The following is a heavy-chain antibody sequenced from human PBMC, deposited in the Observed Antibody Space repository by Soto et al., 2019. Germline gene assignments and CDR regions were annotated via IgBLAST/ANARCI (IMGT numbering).Heavy chain of an antibody. CDR3: ATQLTSSSIAPLVDY. D-gene: IGHD6-6*01. CDR2: IIPIFGTA. V-gene: IGHV1-69*12. J-gene: IGHJ4*02. CDR1: GGTFSSYA. Sequence: QVQLVQSGAEVKKPGSSVKVSCKAYGGTFSSYAISWVRQAPGLGLEWMGGIIPIFGTANYAHKFQGRVTITADESTSTALMELSSLRSEDTAVYYCATQLTSSSIAPLVDYWGQGTLVTVSS.